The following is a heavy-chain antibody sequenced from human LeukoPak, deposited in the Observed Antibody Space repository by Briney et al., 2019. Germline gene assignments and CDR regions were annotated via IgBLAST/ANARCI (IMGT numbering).Heavy chain of an antibody. Sequence: ASVKVSCKASGGTFSSYAISWVRQAPGQGLEWMGGIIPIFGTANYAQKFQGRVTITADESTSTAYMELSSLRSEDTAVYYCARVDYSNLNWFDPWGQGTLVTVSS. J-gene: IGHJ5*02. CDR3: ARVDYSNLNWFDP. CDR1: GGTFSSYA. D-gene: IGHD4-11*01. V-gene: IGHV1-69*01. CDR2: IIPIFGTA.